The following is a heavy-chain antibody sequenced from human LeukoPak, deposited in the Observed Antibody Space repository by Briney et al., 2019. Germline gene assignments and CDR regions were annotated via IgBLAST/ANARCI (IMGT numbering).Heavy chain of an antibody. V-gene: IGHV3-23*01. Sequence: GGSLRLSRAASGFTFSSYAMGWVRQAPGKGLEWVSAISGSGGSTYYADSVKGRFTISRDNSKNTLYLQMNSLRAEDTAVYYCAKDRVTPHTATFDYWGQGTLVTVSS. D-gene: IGHD4-23*01. CDR3: AKDRVTPHTATFDY. J-gene: IGHJ4*02. CDR1: GFTFSSYA. CDR2: ISGSGGST.